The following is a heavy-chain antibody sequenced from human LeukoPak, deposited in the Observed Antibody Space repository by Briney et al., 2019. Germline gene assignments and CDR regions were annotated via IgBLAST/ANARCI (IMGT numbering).Heavy chain of an antibody. Sequence: SETLSLTSTVSGGSISSYYCSWIRQPAGKGLEWIGRIYTSGSTNYNPSLKSRVTISVDKSKNQFSLKLSSVTAADTAVYYCAREVKQLVDYWGQGTLVTVSS. V-gene: IGHV4-4*07. CDR3: AREVKQLVDY. CDR1: GGSISSYY. CDR2: IYTSGST. J-gene: IGHJ4*02. D-gene: IGHD6-6*01.